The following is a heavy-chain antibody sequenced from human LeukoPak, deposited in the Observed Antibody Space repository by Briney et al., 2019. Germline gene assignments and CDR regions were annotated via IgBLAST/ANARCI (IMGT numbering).Heavy chain of an antibody. J-gene: IGHJ4*02. Sequence: GGSQRLSCAASGFTFSSYWMFWVRQAPGKGLEWAACIKHDGSERYYVDSVKGRFTISRDNAENSLYLQMDSLRVEDTAAYFCASGRGWYVDYWGQGTLVTVAS. D-gene: IGHD1-26*01. CDR2: IKHDGSER. CDR3: ASGRGWYVDY. V-gene: IGHV3-7*01. CDR1: GFTFSSYW.